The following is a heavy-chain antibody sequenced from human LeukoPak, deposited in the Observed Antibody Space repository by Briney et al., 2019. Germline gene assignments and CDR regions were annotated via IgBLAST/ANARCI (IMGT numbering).Heavy chain of an antibody. CDR1: GDSIRIYY. CDR2: IHTSGST. CDR3: ASHSGTWGYLDV. V-gene: IGHV4-4*09. J-gene: IGHJ4*02. Sequence: SETLSLTCTVSGDSIRIYYWSWFPQPPGKGVEGLGYIHTSGSTTYTPSLRGRHAISLDTSKNHSSLRLSSAAAADSAVYYCASHSGTWGYLDVWGQGALVTVSS. D-gene: IGHD3-22*01.